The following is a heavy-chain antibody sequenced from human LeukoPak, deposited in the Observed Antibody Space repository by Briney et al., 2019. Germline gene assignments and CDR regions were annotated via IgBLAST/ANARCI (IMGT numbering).Heavy chain of an antibody. CDR2: ISGSGGST. CDR3: AKDPYSSSSNYYYYGMDV. V-gene: IGHV3-23*01. D-gene: IGHD6-6*01. J-gene: IGHJ6*02. Sequence: GGSLRLSCAASGFTFSSYDMSWVRQAPGKGLEWVSAISGSGGSTYYADSVKGRFTISRDNSKNTLYLQMNSLRAEDTAVYYCAKDPYSSSSNYYYYGMDVWGQGTTVTVSS. CDR1: GFTFSSYD.